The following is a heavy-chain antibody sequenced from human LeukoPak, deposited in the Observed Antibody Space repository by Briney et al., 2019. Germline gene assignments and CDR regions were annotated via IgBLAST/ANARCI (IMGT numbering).Heavy chain of an antibody. CDR2: ISSLSGTK. D-gene: IGHD3-10*02. Sequence: GGSLRLSCAASGFTFSSYSMNWVRQAPGKGLEWVSYISSLSGTKYYADSVKGRFTISRDNAKNSLYLQMNSLRAEDTAVYYCAELGITMIGGVWGKGTTVTISS. CDR1: GFTFSSYS. J-gene: IGHJ6*04. CDR3: AELGITMIGGV. V-gene: IGHV3-48*04.